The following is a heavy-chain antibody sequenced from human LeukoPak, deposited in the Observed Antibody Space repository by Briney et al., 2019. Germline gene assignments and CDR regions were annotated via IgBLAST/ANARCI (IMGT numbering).Heavy chain of an antibody. Sequence: SETLSLTCAVYGGSFSGYYWSWIRQPPGKGLEWMGEINHSGSTNYNPSLKSRVTISVDTSKNQFSLKLSSVTAADTAVYYCASRLDGYYSRPFDYWGQGTLVTVSS. CDR2: INHSGST. V-gene: IGHV4-34*01. CDR1: GGSFSGYY. J-gene: IGHJ4*02. D-gene: IGHD5-24*01. CDR3: ASRLDGYYSRPFDY.